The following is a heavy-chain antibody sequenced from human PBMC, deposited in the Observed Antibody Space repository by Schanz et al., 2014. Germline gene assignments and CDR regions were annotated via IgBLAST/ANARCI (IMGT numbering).Heavy chain of an antibody. CDR1: GYTFTRYY. CDR2: INPSGGST. V-gene: IGHV1-46*01. CDR3: ARNYGGHSEESDRYGMDV. Sequence: QVQLVQSGAEVKKPGASVKVSCKASGYTFTRYYIHWVRQAPGQGLEWMGIINPSGGSTTYAQKCQGIITMTTDTSTSTVYMELSSLRSEDTAVYYCARNYGGHSEESDRYGMDVWGQGTTVTVSS. J-gene: IGHJ6*02. D-gene: IGHD4-17*01.